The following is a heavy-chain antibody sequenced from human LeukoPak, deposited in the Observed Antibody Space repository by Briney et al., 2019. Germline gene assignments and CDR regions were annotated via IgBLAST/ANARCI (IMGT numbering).Heavy chain of an antibody. CDR1: GGTFSSYA. CDR2: IIPIFGTA. J-gene: IGHJ5*02. CDR3: ARVDYNFWSGEKPGWFDP. Sequence: SVKVSCKASGGTFSSYAISWVRQAPGQGLEWMGGIIPIFGTANYAQKFQGRVTMTTNTSTTTAYMELRSLRSDDTAVYYCARVDYNFWSGEKPGWFDPWGQGTLVTVSS. V-gene: IGHV1-69*05. D-gene: IGHD3-3*01.